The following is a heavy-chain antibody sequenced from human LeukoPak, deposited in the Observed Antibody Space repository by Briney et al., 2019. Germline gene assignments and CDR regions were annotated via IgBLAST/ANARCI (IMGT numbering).Heavy chain of an antibody. D-gene: IGHD6-6*01. CDR1: GDTFTSYD. CDR3: ARGLYSSSSLRQWPASYYYYYGMDV. Sequence: GASVKVSCKASGDTFTSYDINWVRQATGQGLEWMGWMNPNSGNTGYAQKFQGRVTMTRNTSISTAYMELSSLRSEDSAVYYCARGLYSSSSLRQWPASYYYYYGMDVWGQGTTVTVSS. CDR2: MNPNSGNT. J-gene: IGHJ6*02. V-gene: IGHV1-8*01.